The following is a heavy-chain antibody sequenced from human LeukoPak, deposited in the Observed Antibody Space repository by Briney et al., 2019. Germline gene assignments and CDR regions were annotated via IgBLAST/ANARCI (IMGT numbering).Heavy chain of an antibody. V-gene: IGHV3-23*01. D-gene: IGHD3-10*01. CDR1: GFTFSSYV. J-gene: IGHJ4*02. Sequence: PGGSLRLSCAASGFTFSSYVMSWVRQAPGKGLEWVSAISGSGGSTYYADSVKGRFTISRDNSKNTLYLQMNSLRAEDTAVYYCAKARGVTMVRGGLFFDYWGQGTLVTVSS. CDR3: AKARGVTMVRGGLFFDY. CDR2: ISGSGGST.